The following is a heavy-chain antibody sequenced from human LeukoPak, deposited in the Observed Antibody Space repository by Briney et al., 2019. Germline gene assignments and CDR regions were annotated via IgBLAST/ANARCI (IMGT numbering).Heavy chain of an antibody. J-gene: IGHJ6*02. Sequence: SETLSLTCTVSGGSISSYYWSWIRQPPGKGLEWIGNIYYSGSTNYNPSLKSRVTISVDTSKNRFSLKLSSVTAADTAVYYCARDRAVAGRYYYGMDVWGQGTTVTVSS. D-gene: IGHD6-19*01. CDR3: ARDRAVAGRYYYGMDV. CDR2: IYYSGST. CDR1: GGSISSYY. V-gene: IGHV4-59*01.